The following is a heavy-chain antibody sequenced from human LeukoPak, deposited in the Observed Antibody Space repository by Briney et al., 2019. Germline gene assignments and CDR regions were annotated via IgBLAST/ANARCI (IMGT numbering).Heavy chain of an antibody. CDR3: ARDGAWGGTTGTFPY. CDR1: GFTFSSYS. J-gene: IGHJ4*02. Sequence: PGGSLRLSCAASGFTFSSYSMNWVRQAPGKGLEWVSSISSSSSYIYYADSVKGRFTISRDNAKNSLYLQMNSLRAEDTAVYYCARDGAWGGTTGTFPYWGQGTLVTVSS. D-gene: IGHD1-1*01. V-gene: IGHV3-21*01. CDR2: ISSSSSYI.